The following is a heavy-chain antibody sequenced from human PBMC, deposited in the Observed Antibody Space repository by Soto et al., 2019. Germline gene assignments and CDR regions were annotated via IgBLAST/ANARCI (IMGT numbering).Heavy chain of an antibody. CDR2: IKSKTDGGTT. D-gene: IGHD3-3*01. CDR1: GFTFSNAW. CDR3: TTGRLMEWLFYYGMDV. Sequence: PGGSLRLSCAASGFTFSNAWMNWVRQAPGKGLEWVGRIKSKTDGGTTDYAAPVKGRFTISRDDSKNTLYLQMNSLKTEDTAVYYCTTGRLMEWLFYYGMDVWGQGTTVTVSS. J-gene: IGHJ6*02. V-gene: IGHV3-15*07.